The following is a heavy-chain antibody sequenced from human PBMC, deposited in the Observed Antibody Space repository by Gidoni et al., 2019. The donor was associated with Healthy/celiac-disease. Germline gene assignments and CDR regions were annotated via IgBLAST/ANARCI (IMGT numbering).Heavy chain of an antibody. D-gene: IGHD7-27*01. CDR3: ARGRGGYLGPFDY. CDR2: INHSGST. J-gene: IGHJ4*02. V-gene: IGHV4-34*01. CDR1: GGSFSGYY. Sequence: QVQLQQWGAGLLKPSETLSLTCAVYGGSFSGYYWSWIRPPPGKGLEWIGEINHSGSTNYNPSLKSRVTISVDTSKNQFSLKLSSVTAADTAVYYCARGRGGYLGPFDYWGQGTLVTVSS.